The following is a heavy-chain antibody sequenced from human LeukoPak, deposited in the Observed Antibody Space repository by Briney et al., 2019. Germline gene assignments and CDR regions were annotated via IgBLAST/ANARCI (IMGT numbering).Heavy chain of an antibody. V-gene: IGHV3-64D*06. CDR3: VRGTGY. CDR2: ISSNGDNT. Sequence: GGSLRLSCAASGFTFSNFVMNWVRQAPGKGLEYVSAISSNGDNTYYADSVKGRFTISRDNSKNTLYLQMSSLRADDTAVYYCVRGTGYWGQGTLVTVSS. J-gene: IGHJ4*02. CDR1: GFTFSNFV.